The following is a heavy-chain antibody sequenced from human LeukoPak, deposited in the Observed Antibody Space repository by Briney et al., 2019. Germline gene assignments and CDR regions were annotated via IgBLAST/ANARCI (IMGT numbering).Heavy chain of an antibody. CDR1: GGSVSSGSYY. Sequence: SETLSLTCTVSGGSVSSGSYYWSWIRQPPGKGLEWIGYIYYSGSTNYNPSLKSRVTISVDTSKNQFSLKLSSVTAADTAVYYSARLSGWPPFDYWGQGTLVTVSS. CDR2: IYYSGST. V-gene: IGHV4-61*01. J-gene: IGHJ4*02. CDR3: ARLSGWPPFDY. D-gene: IGHD6-19*01.